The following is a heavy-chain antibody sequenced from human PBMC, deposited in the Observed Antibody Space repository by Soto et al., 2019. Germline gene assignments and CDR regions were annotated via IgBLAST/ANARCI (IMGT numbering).Heavy chain of an antibody. CDR1: GGSVTLDNFY. V-gene: IGHV4-31*03. CDR2: IYFTGTT. D-gene: IGHD2-2*01. Sequence: QVQLHESGPGLVKPSETLSVTCSVSGGSVTLDNFYWTWLRLHPEKGLEWIGYIYFTGTTYYSPYLRSRATISADTSKNVFFLSLTSVTDADTAIYYCARGSSPEGPIQMTFDYWGQGIQVTVSP. CDR3: ARGSSPEGPIQMTFDY. J-gene: IGHJ4*02.